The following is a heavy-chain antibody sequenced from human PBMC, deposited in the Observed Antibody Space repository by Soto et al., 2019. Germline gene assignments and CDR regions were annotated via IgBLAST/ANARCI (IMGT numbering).Heavy chain of an antibody. CDR3: ARRYYDFWSGPLGYYYMDV. J-gene: IGHJ6*03. V-gene: IGHV4-34*01. D-gene: IGHD3-3*01. CDR2: INHSGST. CDR1: GGSFSGYY. Sequence: QVQLQQWGAGLLKPSETLSLTCAVYGGSFSGYYWRWIRQPPGKGLEWIGEINHSGSTNYNPSLKSRVTISVDTSKNQFSLKLSSVTAADTAVYYCARRYYDFWSGPLGYYYMDVWGKGTTVTVSS.